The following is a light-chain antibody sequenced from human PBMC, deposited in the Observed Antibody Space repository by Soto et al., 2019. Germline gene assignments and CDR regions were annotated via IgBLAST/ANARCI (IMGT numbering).Light chain of an antibody. CDR3: QQYSSYLWT. J-gene: IGKJ1*01. V-gene: IGKV1-5*01. Sequence: DIQMTPSPSTLSASVGDRVTNTFRASQSISSWLAWYQQKPGKAPKFLIYDASTLESGVPSRFRGSGYGTEFTLTISSLQPDDFATYYCQQYSSYLWTFGQGTKVDIK. CDR2: DAS. CDR1: QSISSW.